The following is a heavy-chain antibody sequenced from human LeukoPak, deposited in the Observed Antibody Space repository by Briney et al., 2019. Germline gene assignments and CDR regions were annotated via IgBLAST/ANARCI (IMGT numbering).Heavy chain of an antibody. J-gene: IGHJ4*02. D-gene: IGHD6-13*01. CDR3: ARDSQAVGTDFDY. CDR2: ISSSSSYI. V-gene: IGHV3-21*01. Sequence: GGSLRLSCAASGFTFSSHRMNWVRQAPGKGLEWVSSISSSSSYITYADSVKGRFTISRDNAKNSLYLQMHSLRAEDTAVYYCARDSQAVGTDFDYWGQGTLVTVSS. CDR1: GFTFSSHR.